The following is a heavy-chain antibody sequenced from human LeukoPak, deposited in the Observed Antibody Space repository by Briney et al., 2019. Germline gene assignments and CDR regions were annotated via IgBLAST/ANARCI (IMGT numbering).Heavy chain of an antibody. Sequence: GGSLRLSCAASGFTFSSYWMSWVRQAPGKGLEWVANIKQDGSEKYYVDSVKGRFTISRDNAKNSLYLQMNSLRAEDTAVYYCARGSYDGWSDFDYWGQGTLVTVSS. J-gene: IGHJ4*02. V-gene: IGHV3-7*01. D-gene: IGHD6-19*01. CDR2: IKQDGSEK. CDR1: GFTFSSYW. CDR3: ARGSYDGWSDFDY.